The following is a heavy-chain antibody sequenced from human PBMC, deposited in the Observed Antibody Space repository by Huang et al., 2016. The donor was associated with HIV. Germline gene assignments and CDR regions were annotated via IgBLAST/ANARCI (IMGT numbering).Heavy chain of an antibody. CDR2: ISNDGSNN. J-gene: IGHJ3*02. Sequence: QVPLVESGGGVVQPGRSLRLSCAASGFPFNNHAMHWVRHAPGKGRGLVAVISNDGSNNYYADSVKGRFTISRDSSKSTLFLHMTSLRTEDTAVYYCARAKDTWDAYDIWGQGTMVMVSS. CDR3: ARAKDTWDAYDI. V-gene: IGHV3-30-3*01. CDR1: GFPFNNHA. D-gene: IGHD5-18*01.